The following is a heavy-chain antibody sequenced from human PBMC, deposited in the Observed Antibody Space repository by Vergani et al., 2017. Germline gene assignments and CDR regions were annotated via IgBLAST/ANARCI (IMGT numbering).Heavy chain of an antibody. V-gene: IGHV3-23*01. Sequence: EVQPLESGGGLVQPGGSLRLSCAASGFTFSSYAMSWVRQAPGKGLEWVSAISGSGGSTYYADSVKGRFTISRDNSKNTLYLQMNSLRAEDTAVYYCAKPPEWELRHFDYWGQGTLVTVSS. CDR2: ISGSGGST. CDR1: GFTFSSYA. CDR3: AKPPEWELRHFDY. J-gene: IGHJ4*02. D-gene: IGHD1-26*01.